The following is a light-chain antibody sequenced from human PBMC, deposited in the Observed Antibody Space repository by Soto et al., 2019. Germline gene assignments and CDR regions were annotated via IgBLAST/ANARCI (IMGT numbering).Light chain of an antibody. V-gene: IGKV1-5*03. CDR2: KAS. J-gene: IGKJ1*01. CDR3: HQYGSYLSWA. Sequence: DIQMTQSPSTLYASVGDKVTITCRASQSVGFWLAWYQQKPGKAPKILIYKASSLESGVPPRFSGSGSGTEFTLTISGLQPDDFATYYCHQYGSYLSWAFGQGTKVEIK. CDR1: QSVGFW.